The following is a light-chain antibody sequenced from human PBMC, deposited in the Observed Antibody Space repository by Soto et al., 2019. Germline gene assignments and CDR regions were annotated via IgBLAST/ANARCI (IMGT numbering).Light chain of an antibody. J-gene: IGLJ1*01. CDR3: SSYTSNTTPYV. CDR1: SSDVGGYNY. Sequence: QSVLTQPASVSGSPGQSITISCTGTSSDVGGYNYVSWYQHHPGKAPKLIIYEVSYRPSGVSDRFSASKSGNTASLTISGLQAEDEADYYCSSYTSNTTPYVFGTGTKLTVL. CDR2: EVS. V-gene: IGLV2-14*01.